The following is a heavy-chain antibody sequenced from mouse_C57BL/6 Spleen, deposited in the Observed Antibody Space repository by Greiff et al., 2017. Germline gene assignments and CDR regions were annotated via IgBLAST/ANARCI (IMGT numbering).Heavy chain of an antibody. CDR3: ARWKGTVVEYFDV. J-gene: IGHJ1*03. CDR1: GYTFTSYW. Sequence: QVQLKQPGAELVMPGASVKLSCKASGYTFTSYWMHWVKQRPGQGLEWIGEIDPSDSYTNYNQKFKGKSTLTVDKSSSTAYMQLSSLTSEDSAVYYCARWKGTVVEYFDVWGTGTTVTVSS. D-gene: IGHD1-1*01. CDR2: IDPSDSYT. V-gene: IGHV1-69*01.